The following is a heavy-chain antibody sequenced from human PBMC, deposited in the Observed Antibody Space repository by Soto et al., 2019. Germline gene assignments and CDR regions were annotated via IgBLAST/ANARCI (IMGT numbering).Heavy chain of an antibody. J-gene: IGHJ5*02. Sequence: QVQLQESGPGLVKPSETLSLTCTVSGGSINYYYWSWIRQPPGRGLEWIGYITYSGNTNYNPSLESRLTISLDTSRNQFSLIMSSVTAADTAVYYCARDRLGSGSYLAFDPWGQGTLVTVSS. V-gene: IGHV4-59*01. D-gene: IGHD3-10*01. CDR3: ARDRLGSGSYLAFDP. CDR2: ITYSGNT. CDR1: GGSINYYY.